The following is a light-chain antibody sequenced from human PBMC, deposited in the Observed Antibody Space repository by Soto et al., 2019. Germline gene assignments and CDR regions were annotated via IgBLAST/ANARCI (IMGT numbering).Light chain of an antibody. J-gene: IGKJ2*01. CDR2: DAS. V-gene: IGKV1-5*01. Sequence: DIRLTPSPPALSASVRARVPITCRASQTISTWMAWYQQKPGKAPKLLVYDASTLQSGVASRFSGSGSGTEFTLIISGLQPDDSATYCCYQYTNTNNPWMVAQGTMVEVK. CDR3: YQYTNTNNPWM. CDR1: QTISTW.